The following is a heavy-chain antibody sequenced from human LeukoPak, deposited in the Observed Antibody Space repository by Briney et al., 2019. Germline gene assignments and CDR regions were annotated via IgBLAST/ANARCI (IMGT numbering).Heavy chain of an antibody. CDR1: GFTFIGYE. CDR2: IEQDGLDK. D-gene: IGHD5/OR15-5a*01. CDR3: ARDLYDRPMFYYYMDV. J-gene: IGHJ6*03. V-gene: IGHV3-7*01. Sequence: PGGSLSLACSVSGFTFIGYEMNWVRPAPGKGREWVANIEQDGLDKYYVDSVKDRFTISRDNAKNSLYLQMNGLRAEATAVYYCARDLYDRPMFYYYMDVWGNGTTVTVSS.